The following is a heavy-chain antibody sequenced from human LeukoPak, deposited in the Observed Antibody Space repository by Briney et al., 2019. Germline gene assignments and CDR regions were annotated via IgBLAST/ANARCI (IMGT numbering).Heavy chain of an antibody. CDR3: ARGRGYSYGDDAFDI. CDR1: GFTFSSYS. Sequence: GGSLRLSCAASGFTFSSYSMNWVRQAPGKGLEWVSSISSSSSYIYYADSVKGRFTISRDNAKNSLYLQMNSLRAEDTAVYYCARGRGYSYGDDAFDIKGQGTMVTVSS. J-gene: IGHJ3*02. V-gene: IGHV3-21*01. D-gene: IGHD5-18*01. CDR2: ISSSSSYI.